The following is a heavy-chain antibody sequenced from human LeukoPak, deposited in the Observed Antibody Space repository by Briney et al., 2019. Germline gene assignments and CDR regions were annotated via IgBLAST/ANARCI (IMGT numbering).Heavy chain of an antibody. Sequence: SETLSLTCTVSGGSINNYYWSWIRQPAGKGLEWIGRIHTRGSTNYNPSLKSRVTMSVDTSKNQFSLKLSSVTAADTAVYYCARGRYCSADICSGGDAFDIWGQGTMVSVSS. D-gene: IGHD2-15*01. J-gene: IGHJ3*02. CDR1: GGSINNYY. V-gene: IGHV4-4*07. CDR2: IHTRGST. CDR3: ARGRYCSADICSGGDAFDI.